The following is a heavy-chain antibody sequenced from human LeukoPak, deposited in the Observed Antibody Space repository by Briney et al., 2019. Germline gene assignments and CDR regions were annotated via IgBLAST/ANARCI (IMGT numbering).Heavy chain of an antibody. J-gene: IGHJ5*02. CDR2: IYTSGST. V-gene: IGHV4-61*02. CDR3: ARDPRQNWFDP. Sequence: SETLSLTCTVSGGSISSSSYYWSWIRQPAGKGLEWIGRIYTSGSTNYNPSLKSRVTMSVDTSKNQFSLKLSSVTAADAAVYYCARDPRQNWFDPWGQGTLVTVSS. CDR1: GGSISSSSYY.